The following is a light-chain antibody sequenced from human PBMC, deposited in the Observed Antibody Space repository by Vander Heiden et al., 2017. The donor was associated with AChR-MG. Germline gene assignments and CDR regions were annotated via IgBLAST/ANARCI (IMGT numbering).Light chain of an antibody. CDR2: GKN. CDR3: NSRDSSGNHHVV. Sequence: SSELTQDPAVSVALGQTVRITCHGDSLRSYYASWYQQKPGTAPVLVIFGKNNRPSGIPDRFSGSSSGNTASLTITGAQAEDEADYYCNSRDSSGNHHVVFGGGTKLTVL. CDR1: SLRSYY. V-gene: IGLV3-19*01. J-gene: IGLJ2*01.